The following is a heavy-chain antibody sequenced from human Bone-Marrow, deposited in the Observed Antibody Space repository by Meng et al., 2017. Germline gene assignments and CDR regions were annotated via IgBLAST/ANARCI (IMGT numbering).Heavy chain of an antibody. J-gene: IGHJ4*02. V-gene: IGHV3-74*01. CDR3: AQLGTTDY. CDR2: INIDGSST. Sequence: VQLVESGGGLVQPGGSLRLSWVASGFKLSSYWMHWVRQAPGKGLVWVSRINIDGSSTIYADSVEGRFTISRDNAKNTLYLQMNSLRVDDTAVYYCAQLGTTDYWGQGALVTVSS. CDR1: GFKLSSYW. D-gene: IGHD6-13*01.